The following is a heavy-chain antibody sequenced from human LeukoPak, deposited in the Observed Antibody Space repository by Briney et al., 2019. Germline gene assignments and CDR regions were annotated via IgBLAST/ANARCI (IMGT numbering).Heavy chain of an antibody. CDR3: ARLDAEMTTVTTGWFDP. CDR2: IYYSGST. J-gene: IGHJ5*02. V-gene: IGHV4-39*07. CDR1: GGSISSRSYY. D-gene: IGHD4-17*01. Sequence: SETLSLTCTVSGGSISSRSYYWGWIRQPPGKGLEWIGSIYYSGSTYYNPSLKSRVTISVDTSKNQFSLKLSSVTAADTAVYYCARLDAEMTTVTTGWFDPWGQGTLVTVSS.